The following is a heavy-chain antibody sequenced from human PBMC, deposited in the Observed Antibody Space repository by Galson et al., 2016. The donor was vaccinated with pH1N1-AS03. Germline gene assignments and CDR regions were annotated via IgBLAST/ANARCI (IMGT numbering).Heavy chain of an antibody. CDR3: ARDLLKYYTDSGSNAPGY. V-gene: IGHV3-11*01. D-gene: IGHD3-10*01. J-gene: IGHJ1*01. CDR1: GFTISDYY. CDR2: ISSAGKTT. Sequence: SLRLSCATSGFTISDYYMSWIRQTPGKGLEWIAYISSAGKTTYYGDSVKGRFTIPRDNARNSLYLQMNRLRADDAAVYYGARDLLKYYTDSGSNAPGYWGLGTLVTVSS.